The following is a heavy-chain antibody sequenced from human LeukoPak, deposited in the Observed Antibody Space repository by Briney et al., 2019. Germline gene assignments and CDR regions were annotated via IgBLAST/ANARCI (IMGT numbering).Heavy chain of an antibody. V-gene: IGHV3-48*04. D-gene: IGHD3-9*01. CDR2: ITNGGSTI. CDR1: GFTFSSYS. Sequence: GGSLRLSCAASGFTFSSYSMNWVRQAPGKGLEWVSYITNGGSTIHHADSVKGRFTISRDNAKKTLYLQMNSLRAEDTAVYYCARSIGLTGGGVDVWGQGTTVTVSS. CDR3: ARSIGLTGGGVDV. J-gene: IGHJ6*02.